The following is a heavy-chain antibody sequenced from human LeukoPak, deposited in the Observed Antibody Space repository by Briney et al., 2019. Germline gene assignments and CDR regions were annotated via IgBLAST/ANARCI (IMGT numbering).Heavy chain of an antibody. Sequence: SETLSLTCAVSGYSVSSGYYWGWIRQPPGKGLEWIGNKFHSGSTYSNPALKSRVTISVDTSKNQFSLKLSSVTAADTAVYYCASSTRGYTYGWYYFDYWGQGTLVTVSS. J-gene: IGHJ4*02. CDR2: KFHSGST. D-gene: IGHD5-18*01. CDR3: ASSTRGYTYGWYYFDY. V-gene: IGHV4-38-2*01. CDR1: GYSVSSGYY.